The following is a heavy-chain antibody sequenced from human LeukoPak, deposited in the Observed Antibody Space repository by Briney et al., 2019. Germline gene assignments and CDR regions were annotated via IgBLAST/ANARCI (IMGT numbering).Heavy chain of an antibody. CDR1: GYTFTGYY. D-gene: IGHD3-10*01. CDR3: ASAYRNYGSGSYYNGFDP. V-gene: IGHV1-2*06. Sequence: GASVKVSCKASGYTFTGYYMHWVRQAPGQGLEWMGRINPNSGGTNYAQEFQGRVTMTRDTSISTAYMELSRLRSDDTAVYYCASAYRNYGSGSYYNGFDPWGQGTLVTVSS. CDR2: INPNSGGT. J-gene: IGHJ5*02.